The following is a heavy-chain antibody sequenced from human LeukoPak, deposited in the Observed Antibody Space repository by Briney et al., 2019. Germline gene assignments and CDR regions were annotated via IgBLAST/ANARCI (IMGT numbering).Heavy chain of an antibody. D-gene: IGHD4-17*01. CDR2: IYTSGST. CDR3: ARVGPLDYGDEYYFDY. CDR1: GGSISSSSYY. Sequence: NPSETLSLTCTVSGGSISSSSYYWSWIRQPAGKGLEWIGRIYTSGSTNYNPSLKSRVTMSVDTSKNQFSLKLSSVTAADTAVYYCARVGPLDYGDEYYFDYWGQGTLVTVSS. J-gene: IGHJ4*02. V-gene: IGHV4-61*02.